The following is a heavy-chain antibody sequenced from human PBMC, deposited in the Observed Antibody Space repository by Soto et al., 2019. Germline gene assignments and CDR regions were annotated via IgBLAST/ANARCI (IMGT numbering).Heavy chain of an antibody. J-gene: IGHJ6*02. V-gene: IGHV1-69*13. CDR1: GGTVSSYA. Sequence: GASVKVSCTASGGTVSSYAISWVRQAPGQVLEWMGGIIHSFGTANYAQKFQGRVTITADESTSTAYMELSSLRSEDTAGYYCARGAYVVVPAATVPHYGMDVWGQGTTVTVSS. CDR2: IIHSFGTA. CDR3: ARGAYVVVPAATVPHYGMDV. D-gene: IGHD2-2*01.